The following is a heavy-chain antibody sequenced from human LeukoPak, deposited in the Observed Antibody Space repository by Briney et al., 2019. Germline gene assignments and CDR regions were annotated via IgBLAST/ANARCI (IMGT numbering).Heavy chain of an antibody. CDR3: AREFRHSTGWSLYYFDR. CDR2: IYASGSA. J-gene: IGHJ4*02. D-gene: IGHD2/OR15-2a*01. V-gene: IGHV4-4*07. Sequence: SETLSLTCTVSGGSITPYYGSWVRQPTGRGLEWIGRIYASGSANYNSSLKSRVSMSVDTSKNQFSLNLSSVTAADTAVYYCAREFRHSTGWSLYYFDRWGQGILVTVAS. CDR1: GGSITPYY.